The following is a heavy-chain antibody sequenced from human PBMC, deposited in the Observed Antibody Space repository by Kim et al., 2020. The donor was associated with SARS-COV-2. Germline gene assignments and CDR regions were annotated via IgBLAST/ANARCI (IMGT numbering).Heavy chain of an antibody. V-gene: IGHV3-30*07. Sequence: KGRFTISGDNSKNPLYLQMKSLRAEDTAVYYCARESGVLRYFDWFPPYFDYWGQGTLVTVSS. J-gene: IGHJ4*02. D-gene: IGHD3-9*01. CDR3: ARESGVLRYFDWFPPYFDY.